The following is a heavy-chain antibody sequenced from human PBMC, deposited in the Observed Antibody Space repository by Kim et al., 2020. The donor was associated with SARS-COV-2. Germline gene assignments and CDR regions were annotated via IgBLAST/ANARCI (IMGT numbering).Heavy chain of an antibody. J-gene: IGHJ6*02. D-gene: IGHD3-10*01. Sequence: NPSLKSRVTISVDTSKNQFSLKLSSVTAADTAVYYCARGTYSGYYYGMDVWGQGTTVTVSS. V-gene: IGHV4-59*09. CDR3: ARGTYSGYYYGMDV.